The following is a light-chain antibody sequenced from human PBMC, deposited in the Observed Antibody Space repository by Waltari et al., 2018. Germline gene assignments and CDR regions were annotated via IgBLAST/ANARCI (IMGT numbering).Light chain of an antibody. Sequence: EIVLTQSPATLSLSPGERATLSCRASQSVNIYLAWYQQKPGQAPRLLIYDASNRATGIPARFSGSGSGTEFTLTISRLEPEDFALYHCHQRSDWPITFGQGTRLEI. J-gene: IGKJ5*01. V-gene: IGKV3-11*01. CDR2: DAS. CDR1: QSVNIY. CDR3: HQRSDWPIT.